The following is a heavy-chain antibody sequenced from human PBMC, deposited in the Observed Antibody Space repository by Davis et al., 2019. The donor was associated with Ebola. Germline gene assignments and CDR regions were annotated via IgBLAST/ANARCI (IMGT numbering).Heavy chain of an antibody. CDR1: GGSTSSYY. CDR3: ASLDYGDLSHDY. Sequence: SETLSLTCTVSGGSTSSYYWSWIRQPPGKGLEWIGYIYYSGSTNYNPSLKSRVTISVDTSKNQFSLKLSSVTAADTAVYYCASLDYGDLSHDYWGQGTLVTVSS. CDR2: IYYSGST. J-gene: IGHJ4*02. D-gene: IGHD4-17*01. V-gene: IGHV4-59*01.